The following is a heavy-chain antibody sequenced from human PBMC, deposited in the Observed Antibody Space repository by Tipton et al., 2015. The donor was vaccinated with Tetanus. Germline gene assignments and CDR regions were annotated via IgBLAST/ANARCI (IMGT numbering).Heavy chain of an antibody. CDR3: ARDQGGGRVVRLNWLDP. CDR1: GDSISSGDYY. Sequence: TLSLTCTVSGDSISSGDYYWSWIRQPPGKALEWIGYVHFTGSTFYNPSLESRVSMSVDTSKNQFSLNLTSVTAADTAVYYCARDQGGGRVVRLNWLDPWGPGTLVTVSS. D-gene: IGHD6-6*01. J-gene: IGHJ5*02. V-gene: IGHV4-31*03. CDR2: VHFTGST.